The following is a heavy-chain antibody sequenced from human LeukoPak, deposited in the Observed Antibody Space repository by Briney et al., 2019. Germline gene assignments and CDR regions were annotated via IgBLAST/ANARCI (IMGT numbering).Heavy chain of an antibody. Sequence: PGGSLRLSCAASGFTFSSYSMNWVRQAPGKGLEWVSSISSSSSYIYYADSVKGRFTISRDNAKNSLYLQMNSLRAEDTAVYYCARGETYGDYTRHWGQGTLVTVSS. CDR1: GFTFSSYS. V-gene: IGHV3-21*04. CDR3: ARGETYGDYTRH. J-gene: IGHJ4*02. D-gene: IGHD4-17*01. CDR2: ISSSSSYI.